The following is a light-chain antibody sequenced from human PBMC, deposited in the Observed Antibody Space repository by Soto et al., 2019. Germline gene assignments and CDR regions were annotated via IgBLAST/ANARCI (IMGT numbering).Light chain of an antibody. Sequence: DIQMTQSPSTLSASVGDRVTITCRASQNVDNWVAWYQQKPGKAPKFLIYDASTLESGVPSRFSGRGSGTEFPLTISSLQPDDFATYYCQRYNSNSRTFGQGTRV. CDR3: QRYNSNSRT. V-gene: IGKV1-5*01. CDR2: DAS. CDR1: QNVDNW. J-gene: IGKJ1*01.